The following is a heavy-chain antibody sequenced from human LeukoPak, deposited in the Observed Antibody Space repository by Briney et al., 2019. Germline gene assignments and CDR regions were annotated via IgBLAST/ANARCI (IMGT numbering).Heavy chain of an antibody. D-gene: IGHD3-22*01. CDR2: IYYSGST. V-gene: IGHV4-59*01. CDR1: GGSISSYY. J-gene: IGHJ2*01. Sequence: KPSETLSLTCTVSGGSISSYYWSWIRQPPGKGLEWIGYIYYSGSTNYNPSLKSRVTISVDTSKNQFSLKLSSVTAADTAVYYCARDIDSSGHSYWYFDLWGRGTLVTVSS. CDR3: ARDIDSSGHSYWYFDL.